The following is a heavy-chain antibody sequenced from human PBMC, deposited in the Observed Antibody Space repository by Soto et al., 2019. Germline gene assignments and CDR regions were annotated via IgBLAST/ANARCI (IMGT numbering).Heavy chain of an antibody. Sequence: GSLRLSCAASGFTFSSYWMHWVRQAPGKGLVWVSRINSDGSSTSYADSVKGRFTISRDNAKNTLYLQMNSLRAEDTAVYYCVGGGYCGGGSCYYGSDYYYGMDVWGQGTTVTAP. CDR2: INSDGSST. CDR3: VGGGYCGGGSCYYGSDYYYGMDV. V-gene: IGHV3-74*01. J-gene: IGHJ6*02. D-gene: IGHD2-15*01. CDR1: GFTFSSYW.